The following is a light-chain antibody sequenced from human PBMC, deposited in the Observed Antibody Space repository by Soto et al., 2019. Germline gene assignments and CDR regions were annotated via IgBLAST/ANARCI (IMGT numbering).Light chain of an antibody. CDR3: QQYHSTPRT. J-gene: IGKJ1*01. Sequence: DILMTQSPDSLAVSLGKRATINCKSSQSVLSSSNNKNSLAWYQQKPGQPPKLLIYWASTRESGVPDRFSGSGSGTDFTLTIGNLQAEDVAVYYCQQYHSTPRTFGQGTKVDI. CDR2: WAS. V-gene: IGKV4-1*01. CDR1: QSVLSSSNNKNS.